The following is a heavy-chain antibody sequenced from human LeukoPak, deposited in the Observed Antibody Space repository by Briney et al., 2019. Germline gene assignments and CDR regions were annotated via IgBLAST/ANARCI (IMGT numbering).Heavy chain of an antibody. J-gene: IGHJ4*02. Sequence: GGSLRLSCAASGFMFSTYAMSWVRQAPGKGLEWVSLISGSGGSTYYADSVKGRFTISRDNGKNTLSLQMNSLRAEDTALYYCAKERLTTTTFDSWGRGTLATVSS. CDR1: GFMFSTYA. V-gene: IGHV3-23*01. CDR2: ISGSGGST. D-gene: IGHD4-11*01. CDR3: AKERLTTTTFDS.